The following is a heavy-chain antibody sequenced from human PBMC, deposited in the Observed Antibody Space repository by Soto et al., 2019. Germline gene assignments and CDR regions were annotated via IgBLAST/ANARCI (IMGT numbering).Heavy chain of an antibody. CDR3: ARGGYYDSSGSRNYYYYGMNV. Sequence: ASVKVSCKASGYTFTSYGINWVRQDPGQGLEWLGWISAYDGNTNYAQILQGRVSMTTDTSTNTAYMEVRSLRSDDTAVYYCARGGYYDSSGSRNYYYYGMNVWGQGTTVTVSS. CDR2: ISAYDGNT. D-gene: IGHD3-22*01. J-gene: IGHJ6*02. CDR1: GYTFTSYG. V-gene: IGHV1-18*01.